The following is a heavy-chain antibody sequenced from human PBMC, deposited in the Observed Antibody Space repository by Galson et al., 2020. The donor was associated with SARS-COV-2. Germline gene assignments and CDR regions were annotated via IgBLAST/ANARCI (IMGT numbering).Heavy chain of an antibody. Sequence: SETLSLTCTVSGGSISSGGYYWSWIRQHPGKGLEWIGYIYYSGSTYYNPSLKSRVTISVDTSKNQFSLKLSSVTAADTAVYYCARFLGYCSGGSCSTAKNAFDIWGQGTMVTVSS. CDR2: IYYSGST. J-gene: IGHJ3*02. V-gene: IGHV4-31*03. D-gene: IGHD2-15*01. CDR1: GGSISSGGYY. CDR3: ARFLGYCSGGSCSTAKNAFDI.